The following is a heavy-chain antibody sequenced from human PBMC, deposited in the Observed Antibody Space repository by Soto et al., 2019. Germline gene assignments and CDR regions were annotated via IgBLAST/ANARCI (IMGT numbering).Heavy chain of an antibody. D-gene: IGHD1-26*01. Sequence: ASVKVSCKASGYTFTSYGISWVRQAPGQGLEWMGWINPNSGSTNYAQKFQGWVTMTRDTSIGTAYMELSRLRSDDTAVYYCARVGSGSPRFAFDIWGQGTMVTVSS. CDR2: INPNSGST. V-gene: IGHV1-2*04. CDR3: ARVGSGSPRFAFDI. CDR1: GYTFTSYG. J-gene: IGHJ3*02.